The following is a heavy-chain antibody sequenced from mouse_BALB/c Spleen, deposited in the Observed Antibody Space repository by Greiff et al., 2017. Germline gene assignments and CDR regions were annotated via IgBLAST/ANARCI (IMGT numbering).Heavy chain of an antibody. CDR2: ISSGGSYT. CDR3: ARHWAY. V-gene: IGHV5-6*01. J-gene: IGHJ3*01. CDR1: GFTFSSYG. Sequence: EVKLMESGGDLVKPGGSLKLSCAASGFTFSSYGMSWVRQTPDKRLEWVATISSGGSYTYYPASVKGRFTISRDNAKNTLYLQMSSLKSEDTAMYYCARHWAYWGQGTLVTVSA.